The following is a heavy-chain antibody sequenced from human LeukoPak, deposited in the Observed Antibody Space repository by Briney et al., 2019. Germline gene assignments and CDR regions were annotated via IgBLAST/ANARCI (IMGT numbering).Heavy chain of an antibody. J-gene: IGHJ4*02. CDR1: GGSISSSSYY. CDR3: ARHYALGYYYDSSGYYPGPFDY. CDR2: IYHSGST. D-gene: IGHD3-22*01. V-gene: IGHV4-39*01. Sequence: SETLSLTCTVSGGSISSSSYYWGWIRQPPGKGLEWIGSIYHSGSTYYNPSLKSRVTISVDTSKNQFSLKLSSVTAADTAVYYCARHYALGYYYDSSGYYPGPFDYWGQGTLVTVSS.